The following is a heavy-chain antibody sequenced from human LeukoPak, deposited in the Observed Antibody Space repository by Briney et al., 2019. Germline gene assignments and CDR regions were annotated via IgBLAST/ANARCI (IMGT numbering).Heavy chain of an antibody. J-gene: IGHJ4*02. CDR3: ARVKVRYYDFWSDYFDY. D-gene: IGHD3-3*01. CDR2: INPSGGST. V-gene: IGHV1-46*01. CDR1: GYTFTSYD. Sequence: ASVKVSCKASGYTFTSYDINWVRQATGQGLEWMGIINPSGGSTSYAQKFQGRVTMTRDTSISTAYMELSRLRSDDTAVYYCARVKVRYYDFWSDYFDYWGQGTLVTVSS.